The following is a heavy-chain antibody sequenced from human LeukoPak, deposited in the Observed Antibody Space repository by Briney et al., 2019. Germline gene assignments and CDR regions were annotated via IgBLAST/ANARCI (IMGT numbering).Heavy chain of an antibody. CDR2: INPNSGGT. CDR1: GYTFTGYY. D-gene: IGHD6-13*01. CDR3: ARDAIYSSSWSYYYYYMDV. V-gene: IGHV1-2*02. J-gene: IGHJ6*03. Sequence: ASVKDSCKATGYTFTGYYMHWVRQAPGQGLEWMGWINPNSGGTNYAQKFQGRVTLPRDTSISTDYLALSRLRSDDTAVYYCARDAIYSSSWSYYYYYMDVWGKGTTVTVSS.